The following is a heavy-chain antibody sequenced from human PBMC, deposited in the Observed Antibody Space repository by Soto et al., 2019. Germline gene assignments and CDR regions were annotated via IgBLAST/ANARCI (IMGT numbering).Heavy chain of an antibody. CDR1: GFTFSSYG. CDR3: AKDERLGQWLVLDY. J-gene: IGHJ4*02. Sequence: QVQLVESGGGVVQPGRSLRLSCAASGFTFSSYGMHWVRQAPGKGLEWVAVISYDGSNKYYADSVKGRFTISRDNSKNTLYLKMNSLRAEDTAVYYCAKDERLGQWLVLDYWGQGTLVTVSS. CDR2: ISYDGSNK. D-gene: IGHD6-19*01. V-gene: IGHV3-30*18.